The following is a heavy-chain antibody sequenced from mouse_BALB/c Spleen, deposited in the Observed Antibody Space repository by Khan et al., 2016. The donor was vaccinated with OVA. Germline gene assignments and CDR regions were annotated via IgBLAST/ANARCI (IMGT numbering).Heavy chain of an antibody. CDR2: ISSGGDYT. CDR1: GFTFSSYS. J-gene: IGHJ3*01. CDR3: VDHLTGSFAY. V-gene: IGHV5-6*01. D-gene: IGHD4-1*01. Sequence: EVELVESGGDLVKPGGSLKLSCAASGFTFSSYSMSWVRQTPDKRLEWVASISSGGDYTYYPDSVKGRFTIPRDNAKNTLYLQMSDLKSEDTAVYYCVDHLTGSFAYWGQGTLVTVSA.